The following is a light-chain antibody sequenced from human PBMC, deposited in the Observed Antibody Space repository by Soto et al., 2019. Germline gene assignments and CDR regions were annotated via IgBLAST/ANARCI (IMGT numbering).Light chain of an antibody. CDR1: QSVSSY. V-gene: IGKV3-11*01. J-gene: IGKJ3*01. Sequence: EIVLTQSPATLSLSPGERATLSCRASQSVSSYLACYQQKPGQAPRLLIYDVSNRATGIPARFSGSGSGTDFTLTIRSLEPEDFAVYYCQQRSNWLFTFGPGTKVDIK. CDR2: DVS. CDR3: QQRSNWLFT.